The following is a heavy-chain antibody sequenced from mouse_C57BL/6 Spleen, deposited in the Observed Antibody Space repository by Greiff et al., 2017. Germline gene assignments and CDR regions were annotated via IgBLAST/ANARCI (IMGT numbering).Heavy chain of an antibody. CDR1: GYTFTSYW. CDR3: SREGYGSSYRYFDV. J-gene: IGHJ1*03. CDR2: INPSNGGT. V-gene: IGHV1-53*01. D-gene: IGHD1-1*01. Sequence: QVQLQQPGTELVKPGASVKLSCKASGYTFTSYWMHWVKQRPGQGLEWIGNINPSNGGTNYNEKFKSKATLTVDKSSSTAYMQLSSLTSEDSAVYYCSREGYGSSYRYFDVWGTGTTVTVSS.